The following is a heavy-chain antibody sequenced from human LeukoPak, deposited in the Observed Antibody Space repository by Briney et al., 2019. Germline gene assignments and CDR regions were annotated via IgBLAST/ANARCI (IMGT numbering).Heavy chain of an antibody. Sequence: GGSLRLSCAASGFTFSSYSMNWVRQAPGKGLEWVSFISSSSRYIYYADSVKGRFTISRDNARNSLYLQMNSLRAEDTAVYYCARDKYGDQYYFDYWGQGTLVTVSS. D-gene: IGHD4-17*01. CDR1: GFTFSSYS. J-gene: IGHJ4*02. V-gene: IGHV3-21*01. CDR3: ARDKYGDQYYFDY. CDR2: ISSSSRYI.